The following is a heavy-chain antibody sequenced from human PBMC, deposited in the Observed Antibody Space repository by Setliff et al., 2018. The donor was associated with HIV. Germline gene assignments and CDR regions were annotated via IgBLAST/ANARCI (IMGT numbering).Heavy chain of an antibody. D-gene: IGHD5-18*01. CDR1: RFTFNNYG. J-gene: IGHJ2*01. CDR3: AREELSAFSYGDRYWYFSL. Sequence: PGGSLRLSCEASRFTFNNYGMHWVRQAPGEGLEWVAVIWYDGTNKYYADSVKGRFTISRDNSKNTLYLEMASLRVEDTAVYYCAREELSAFSYGDRYWYFSLWGRGTLVTVSS. CDR2: IWYDGTNK. V-gene: IGHV3-33*08.